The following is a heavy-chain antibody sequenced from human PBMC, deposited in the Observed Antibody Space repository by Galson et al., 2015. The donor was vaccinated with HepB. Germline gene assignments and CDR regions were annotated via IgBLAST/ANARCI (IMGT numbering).Heavy chain of an antibody. V-gene: IGHV5-51*01. D-gene: IGHD6-19*01. Sequence: QSGAEVKKPGESLKISCKGSGYSFTTYWIGWVRQMPGRGLEWMGIIYPGDSDTRYSPSFQGRVTISADKSISTAYLQWSSLKASDTAMYYCARRGKPGYSSGWYNYWGQGTLVTVSS. CDR3: ARRGKPGYSSGWYNY. J-gene: IGHJ4*02. CDR1: GYSFTTYW. CDR2: IYPGDSDT.